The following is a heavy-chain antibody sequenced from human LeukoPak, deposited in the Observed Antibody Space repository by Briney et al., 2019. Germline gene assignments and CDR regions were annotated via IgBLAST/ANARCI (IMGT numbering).Heavy chain of an antibody. CDR1: GYTFTSYG. D-gene: IGHD2-15*01. CDR3: ARDTCSGGSCKLDY. V-gene: IGHV1-18*01. J-gene: IGHJ4*02. Sequence: ASVKVSCKASGYTFTSYGISWVRQAPGQGLEWTGWISAYNGNTNYAQKLQGRVTMTTDTSTSTAYMELRSLRSDDTAVYYCARDTCSGGSCKLDYWGQGTLVTVSS. CDR2: ISAYNGNT.